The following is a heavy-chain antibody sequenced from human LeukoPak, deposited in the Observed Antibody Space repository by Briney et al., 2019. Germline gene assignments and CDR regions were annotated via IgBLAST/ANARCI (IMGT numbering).Heavy chain of an antibody. D-gene: IGHD3-3*01. CDR2: IYSGGTT. CDR3: ASLEGGPSDGR. J-gene: IGHJ4*02. Sequence: GGSLRLSCEVSGFPVRSRYMTWVRQPPGKGLKCVAVIYSGGTTYHIDSVKGRFTISRDISKSTMYLEMNNLRVEDTAIYYCASLEGGPSDGRWGQGTLVTVSS. CDR1: GFPVRSRY. V-gene: IGHV3-53*01.